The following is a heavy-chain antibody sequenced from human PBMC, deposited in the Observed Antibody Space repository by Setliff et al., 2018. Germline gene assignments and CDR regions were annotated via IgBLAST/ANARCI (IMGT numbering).Heavy chain of an antibody. D-gene: IGHD3-22*01. J-gene: IGHJ4*02. Sequence: ASVKVSCKSSGYIFSDYGITWVRQAPGQGLEWMGWANNNSFNTNYAQKFQGRVTMTIDTSTDTVYMELRSLKSDDTALYYCARINFYVSSGYYYAPDYWGQGTLVTVSS. CDR1: GYIFSDYG. CDR3: ARINFYVSSGYYYAPDY. V-gene: IGHV1-18*01. CDR2: ANNNSFNT.